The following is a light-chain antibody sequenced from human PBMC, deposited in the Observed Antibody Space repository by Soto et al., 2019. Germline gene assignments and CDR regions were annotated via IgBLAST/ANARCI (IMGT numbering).Light chain of an antibody. CDR1: QSVNSN. V-gene: IGKV3-15*01. J-gene: IGKJ1*01. Sequence: EIVMTQSPATLSVSPGERATLSCRASQSVNSNLAWYQHKPGQAPRLLIYGASTRATGIPARFGGSGSGTAFTLTISKLQSADSAVYSWQQYKDWPLWTFGEGTKVEIE. CDR2: GAS. CDR3: QQYKDWPLWT.